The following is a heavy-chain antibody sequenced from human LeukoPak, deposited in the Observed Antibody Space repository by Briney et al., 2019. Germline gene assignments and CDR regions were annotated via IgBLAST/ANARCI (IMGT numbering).Heavy chain of an antibody. CDR1: GYSFTDYY. Sequence: ASVKVSRKASGYSFTDYYMHWVRQAPGQGLEWMGWINPNSGGTNYAQNFQGRVTMTRDTSISTAYIELSRLTSDDTAVYYCARDAARTTAPDDYWGQGTLVTVSS. J-gene: IGHJ4*02. CDR3: ARDAARTTAPDDY. V-gene: IGHV1-2*02. D-gene: IGHD1-1*01. CDR2: INPNSGGT.